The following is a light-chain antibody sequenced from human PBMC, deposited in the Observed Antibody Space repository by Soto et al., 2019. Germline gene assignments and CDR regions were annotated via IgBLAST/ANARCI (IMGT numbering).Light chain of an antibody. CDR3: QSYDSSLSGWV. CDR2: GNS. V-gene: IGLV1-40*01. CDR1: SSNIGAGYD. J-gene: IGLJ3*02. Sequence: VVTQPPSVSGAPGQRVTISCTGSSSNIGAGYDVHWYQQLPGTAPKLLIYGNSNRPSGVPDRFSGSKSGTSASLAITGLRAEDEADYYCQSYDSSLSGWVFGGGTKLTVL.